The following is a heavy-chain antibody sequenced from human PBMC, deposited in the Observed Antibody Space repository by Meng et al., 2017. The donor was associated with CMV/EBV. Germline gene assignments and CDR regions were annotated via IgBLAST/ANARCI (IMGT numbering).Heavy chain of an antibody. J-gene: IGHJ4*02. Sequence: SETLSLTCAVYGGSFSGYYWSWIRQPPGKGLEWIGEINNSGSTNYNPSLKSRVTISVDTSKNQFSLKLSSVTAADTAVYYCAREGSSRPLDYWGQGTLVTVSS. D-gene: IGHD6-6*01. CDR1: GGSFSGYY. CDR2: INNSGST. CDR3: AREGSSRPLDY. V-gene: IGHV4-34*01.